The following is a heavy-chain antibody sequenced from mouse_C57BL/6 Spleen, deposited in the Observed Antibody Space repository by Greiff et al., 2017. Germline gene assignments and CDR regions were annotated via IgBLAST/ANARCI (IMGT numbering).Heavy chain of an antibody. CDR3: ARGAYYSNYDY. CDR1: GYTFTSYW. J-gene: IGHJ2*01. V-gene: IGHV1-55*01. Sequence: QQSGAELVKPGASVKMSCKASGYTFTSYWITWVKQRPGQGLEWIGDIYPGSGSTNYNEKFKSKATLTVDTSSSTAYMQLSSLTSEDSAVYYCARGAYYSNYDYWGQGTTLTVSS. CDR2: IYPGSGST. D-gene: IGHD2-5*01.